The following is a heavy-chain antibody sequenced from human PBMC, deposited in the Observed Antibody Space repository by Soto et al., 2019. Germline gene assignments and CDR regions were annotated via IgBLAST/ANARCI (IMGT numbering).Heavy chain of an antibody. CDR2: ISYDGSNK. J-gene: IGHJ6*02. Sequence: QVQLVESGGGVVQPGRSLRLSCAASGFTFSSYAMHWVRQAPGKGLEWVAVISYDGSNKYYADSVKGRFTISRDNSKNTLYLQMNRLRAEDTAVYYCARAGDDYGDLSGMDVWGQGTTVTVSS. CDR3: ARAGDDYGDLSGMDV. D-gene: IGHD4-17*01. V-gene: IGHV3-30-3*01. CDR1: GFTFSSYA.